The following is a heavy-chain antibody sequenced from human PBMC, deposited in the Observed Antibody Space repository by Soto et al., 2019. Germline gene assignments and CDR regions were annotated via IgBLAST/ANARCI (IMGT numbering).Heavy chain of an antibody. CDR1: GFTFSSYA. J-gene: IGHJ4*02. CDR3: ATDYSQTGYCSAGGCYSDY. D-gene: IGHD2-15*01. Sequence: EVQLLESGGTLGQPGGSLRLSCVASGFTFSSYAMSWVRQAPGKGLEWVSGISGSGVSTYYADAVRGRFTISRDYSKNTLYLQMNSLRAEDTAVYFCATDYSQTGYCSAGGCYSDYWGQGTLVTVSS. V-gene: IGHV3-23*01. CDR2: ISGSGVST.